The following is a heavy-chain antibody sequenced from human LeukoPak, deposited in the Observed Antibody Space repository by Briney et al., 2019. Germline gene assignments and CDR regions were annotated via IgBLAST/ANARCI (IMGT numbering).Heavy chain of an antibody. D-gene: IGHD7-27*01. J-gene: IGHJ4*02. CDR2: ISRSSINI. Sequence: GGSLRLSCAASGFTFSNYTMNWVRQAPGKGLEWVSSISRSSINIYYADSVKGRFTISRDNAKSSLYLQMTSLRAEDTAVYYCAKDGGLWVSAHWGDSWGRGTLVTVSS. V-gene: IGHV3-21*04. CDR3: AKDGGLWVSAHWGDS. CDR1: GFTFSNYT.